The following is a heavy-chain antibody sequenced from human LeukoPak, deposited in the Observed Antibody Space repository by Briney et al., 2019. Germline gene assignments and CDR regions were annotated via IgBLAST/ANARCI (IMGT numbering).Heavy chain of an antibody. Sequence: SETLSLTCSVSGGSNSAYDWSWIRQPPGKGLEWIGYINYSGRTDYNPSLKGRATISVDTSKNQFSLKLSSVTAADTAVFYCARTISGWYYFDYWGQGTLVNVSS. CDR3: ARTISGWYYFDY. CDR1: GGSNSAYD. CDR2: INYSGRT. V-gene: IGHV4-59*08. J-gene: IGHJ4*02. D-gene: IGHD6-13*01.